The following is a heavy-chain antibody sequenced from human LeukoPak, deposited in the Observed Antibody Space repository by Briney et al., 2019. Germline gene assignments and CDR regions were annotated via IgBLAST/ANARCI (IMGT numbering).Heavy chain of an antibody. V-gene: IGHV1-69*13. D-gene: IGHD4-17*01. CDR1: GYTFTSYG. CDR2: IIPIFGTA. J-gene: IGHJ4*02. Sequence: ASVKVSCKASGYTFTSYGISWVRQAPGQGLEWMGGIIPIFGTANYAQKFQGRVTITADESTSTAYMELSSLRSEDTAVYYCARDATLSPTDYWGQGTLVTVSS. CDR3: ARDATLSPTDY.